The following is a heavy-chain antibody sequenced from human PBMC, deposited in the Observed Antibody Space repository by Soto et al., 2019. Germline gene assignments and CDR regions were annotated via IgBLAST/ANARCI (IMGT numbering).Heavy chain of an antibody. CDR1: GGSVNSARYY. CDR2: INYSGTT. V-gene: IGHV4-61*01. Sequence: QVQLQDSGPGLVKPSETRALSCSVSGGSVNSARYYWSWIRQPPGKRPDRIGHINYSGTTRYNPSLKSRVRLSIDISKNEFSLRLTSVTAADTAVYYCARSVDGYIILDFDSCGQGSLVTVSS. D-gene: IGHD5-18*01. J-gene: IGHJ4*02. CDR3: ARSVDGYIILDFDS.